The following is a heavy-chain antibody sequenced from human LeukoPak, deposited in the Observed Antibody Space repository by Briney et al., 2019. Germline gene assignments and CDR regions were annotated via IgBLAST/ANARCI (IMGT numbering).Heavy chain of an antibody. D-gene: IGHD6-6*01. J-gene: IGHJ4*02. Sequence: GGSLRLSCAASGFTFSSYWMHWVRQAPGKGLVWVSSISSCSSYIYHADSVKGRFTISRDNAKNSLYLQMNSLRAEDTAVYYCARALFSRGSSSSFGYWGQGTLVTVSS. CDR3: ARALFSRGSSSSFGY. CDR2: ISSCSSYI. V-gene: IGHV3-21*01. CDR1: GFTFSSYW.